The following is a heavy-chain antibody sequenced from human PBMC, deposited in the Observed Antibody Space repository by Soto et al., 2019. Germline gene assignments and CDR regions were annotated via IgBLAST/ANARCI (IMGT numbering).Heavy chain of an antibody. D-gene: IGHD6-19*01. J-gene: IGHJ4*02. CDR2: ISYDGSKI. V-gene: IGHV3-30*18. Sequence: GGSLRLSCAASGFTFSSYGMNWVRQAPGKGLEWVAVISYDGSKIYYGDSAKGRFTISRDNSKSTLFLQMNSLRVEDTAVYYCAKGAREVGALTSGGWSWGQGTPVTVSS. CDR3: AKGAREVGALTSGGWS. CDR1: GFTFSSYG.